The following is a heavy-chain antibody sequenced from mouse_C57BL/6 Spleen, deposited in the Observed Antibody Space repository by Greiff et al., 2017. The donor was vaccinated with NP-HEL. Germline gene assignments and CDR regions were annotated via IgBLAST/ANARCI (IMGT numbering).Heavy chain of an antibody. CDR3: ARGQKGYCDV. V-gene: IGHV5-17*01. CDR1: GFTFSDYG. Sequence: EVKLVESGGGLVKPGGSLKLSCAASGFTFSDYGMHWVRQAPEKGLEWVAYISSGSSTIYYADTVKGRFTISRDNAKHTLFLQMTRLRSEDTAMYYCARGQKGYCDVWGTGTTVTVSS. J-gene: IGHJ1*03. CDR2: ISSGSSTI.